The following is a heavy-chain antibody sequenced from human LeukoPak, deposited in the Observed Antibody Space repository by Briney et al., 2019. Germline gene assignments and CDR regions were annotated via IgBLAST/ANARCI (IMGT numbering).Heavy chain of an antibody. CDR2: IVHSGST. J-gene: IGHJ4*02. CDR1: GGSFSGYY. V-gene: IGHV4-34*12. D-gene: IGHD1-26*01. CDR3: ASRGSYNRRFDY. Sequence: SETLSLTCGVYGGSFSGYYWSWIRQPPGKGLEWIGEIVHSGSTNYNPSLKSRVTISVDTSKNQFSLKLSSVTAADTAVYYCASRGSYNRRFDYWGQGTLVTVSS.